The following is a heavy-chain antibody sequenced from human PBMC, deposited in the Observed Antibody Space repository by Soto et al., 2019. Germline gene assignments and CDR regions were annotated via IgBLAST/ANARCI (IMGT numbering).Heavy chain of an antibody. V-gene: IGHV3-33*01. CDR1: GFTFSSYG. D-gene: IGHD3-10*01. Sequence: QVQLVESGGGVVQPGRSLRLSCAASGFTFSSYGMHWVRQAPGKALEWVAVIWYDGSNKYYADSVKGRFTISRDNSKNTLYLHMNSLRAEDTAAYYCAREGRPYYFDYWGQATLVTVSS. J-gene: IGHJ4*02. CDR2: IWYDGSNK. CDR3: AREGRPYYFDY.